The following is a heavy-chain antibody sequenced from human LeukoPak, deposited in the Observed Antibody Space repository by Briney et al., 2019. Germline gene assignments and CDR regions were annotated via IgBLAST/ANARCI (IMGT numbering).Heavy chain of an antibody. Sequence: PSETLSLTCTVSGGSISGSSYYWGWIRQPPGKGLEWIGSIYYSGSTYYNPSLKSRVTISVDTSKNQFSLKLSSVTAADTAVYYCARVGIVVVPAAMRGHGGDFDYWGQGTLVTVSS. CDR2: IYYSGST. D-gene: IGHD2-2*01. CDR1: GGSISGSSYY. V-gene: IGHV4-39*07. J-gene: IGHJ4*02. CDR3: ARVGIVVVPAAMRGHGGDFDY.